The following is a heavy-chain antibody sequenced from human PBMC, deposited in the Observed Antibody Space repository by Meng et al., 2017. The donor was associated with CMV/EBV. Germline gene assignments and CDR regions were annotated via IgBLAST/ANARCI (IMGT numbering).Heavy chain of an antibody. D-gene: IGHD2-21*01. J-gene: IGHJ6*02. Sequence: GGSLRLSCAASGFTFSDYYMSWIRQAPGKGLEWVSYISSSGSTICYADSVKGRFTISRDNAKNSLYLQMNSLRAEDTAVYYCARDRSQYCGGDCYYPYYYYGMDVWGQGTTVTVSS. CDR3: ARDRSQYCGGDCYYPYYYYGMDV. CDR2: ISSSGSTI. CDR1: GFTFSDYY. V-gene: IGHV3-11*01.